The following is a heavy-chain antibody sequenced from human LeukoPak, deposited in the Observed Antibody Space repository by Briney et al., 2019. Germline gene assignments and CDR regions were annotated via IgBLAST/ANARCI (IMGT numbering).Heavy chain of an antibody. Sequence: EPGPTLVQPTHTLTLTCAFAGIALSTPRGTGGCIRHPPGKALDRLAIIYWSEDKRYCPSLKRRLTLTKDCSKNQLVLTVTNTDPVDTATYYCAHKGSGTFDYWGQGTLVTVSS. CDR1: GIALSTPRGT. CDR3: AHKGSGTFDY. CDR2: IYWSEDK. V-gene: IGHV2-5*01. D-gene: IGHD3-3*01. J-gene: IGHJ4*02.